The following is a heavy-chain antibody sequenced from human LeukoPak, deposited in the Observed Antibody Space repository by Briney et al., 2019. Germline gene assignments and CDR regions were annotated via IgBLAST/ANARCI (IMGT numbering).Heavy chain of an antibody. CDR3: ARAPYYYGSGSLYAFGI. CDR1: GLTFSSYW. V-gene: IGHV3-74*01. J-gene: IGHJ3*02. Sequence: GGSLRLSCAASGLTFSSYWMHWVRQAPGKGLVWVSRINSDGSSTRDADSVKGRFTISRDNAKNTLYLQMNSLRAEDTAVYYCARAPYYYGSGSLYAFGIWGQGTMVTVSS. D-gene: IGHD3-10*01. CDR2: INSDGSST.